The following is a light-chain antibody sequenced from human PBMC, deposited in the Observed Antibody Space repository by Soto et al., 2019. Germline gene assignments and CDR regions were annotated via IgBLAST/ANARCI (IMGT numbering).Light chain of an antibody. J-gene: IGKJ2*03. CDR1: QSISFW. V-gene: IGKV1-5*01. CDR3: QQYNSFSPYS. CDR2: DAS. Sequence: DIQMTQSPSTLSASVGDRVIITCRASQSISFWLAWYQQKPGKAPKLLIYDASTLHSGVPSRFSGSRSWTEFTLTISSLQPDDFASYYCQQYNSFSPYSFGQGTKLEI.